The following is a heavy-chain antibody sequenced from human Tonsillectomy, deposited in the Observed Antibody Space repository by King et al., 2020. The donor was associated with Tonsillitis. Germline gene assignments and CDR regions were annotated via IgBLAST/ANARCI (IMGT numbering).Heavy chain of an antibody. V-gene: IGHV1-18*01. D-gene: IGHD3-10*01. CDR1: GYTFTSYG. J-gene: IGHJ5*02. CDR2: VSAYNGNT. CDR3: ARDYGSGSPGANWFDP. Sequence: VQLVQSGAEVKKPGASVKVSCKASGYTFTSYGISWVRQAPGQGLEWLGWVSAYNGNTNYAQKLQGRVTMTPDTSTSTAYMELRSLRSDDTAVYYCARDYGSGSPGANWFDPWGQGTLVTVSS.